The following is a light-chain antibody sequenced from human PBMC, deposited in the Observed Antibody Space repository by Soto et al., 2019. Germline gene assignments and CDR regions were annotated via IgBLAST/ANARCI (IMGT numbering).Light chain of an antibody. CDR3: QQYHDSPMNT. CDR2: GAS. J-gene: IGKJ2*01. CDR1: QGVSANH. Sequence: DIVLTQSPGTLSLSPGERATLSCRASQGVSANHLTWYQQKPGQAPRLLMCGASTRATGIPDRFSGSGSGTDFTLTISRLEPEDSAVYYCQQYHDSPMNTFGQGTKLQIK. V-gene: IGKV3-20*01.